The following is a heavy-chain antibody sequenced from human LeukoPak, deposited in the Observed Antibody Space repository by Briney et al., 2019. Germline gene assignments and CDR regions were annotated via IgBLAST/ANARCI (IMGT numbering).Heavy chain of an antibody. Sequence: PSGTLSLTCAVSGVSISSSNWWHWVRQPPGKGLEWIGEIYHSGSTNYNPSLKSRVTISVDTSKNQFSLKLSSVTAADTAVYYCARTDVGPLRQWQLWERTDYYYYYMDVWGKGTTVTVSS. J-gene: IGHJ6*03. CDR3: ARTDVGPLRQWQLWERTDYYYYYMDV. CDR2: IYHSGST. CDR1: GVSISSSNW. D-gene: IGHD5-18*01. V-gene: IGHV4-4*02.